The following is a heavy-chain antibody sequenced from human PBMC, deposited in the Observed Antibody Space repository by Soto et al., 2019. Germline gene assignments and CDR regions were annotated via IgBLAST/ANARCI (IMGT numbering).Heavy chain of an antibody. J-gene: IGHJ5*02. Sequence: ASVKASCKDSRFGYTSYCIRWLRQVTGQGLEWMGWISAYNGNTNYAQKLQGRVTMTTDTSTSTAYMELRSLRSDDTAVYYCAKEGSSFGGDWFAPWGQGTLVTVSS. CDR3: AKEGSSFGGDWFAP. D-gene: IGHD6-13*01. CDR2: ISAYNGNT. V-gene: IGHV1-18*04. CDR1: RFGYTSYC.